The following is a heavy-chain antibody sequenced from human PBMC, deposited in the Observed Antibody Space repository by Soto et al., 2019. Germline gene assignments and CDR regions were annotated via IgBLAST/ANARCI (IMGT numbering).Heavy chain of an antibody. CDR2: IYHSGST. D-gene: IGHD6-6*01. V-gene: IGHV4-30-2*01. CDR3: AGGIAARPLGY. J-gene: IGHJ4*02. Sequence: SETLSLTCALSGGSLKSGGYSWSWIRQPPGKGLEWIGYIYHSGSTYYNPSLKSRVTISVDRSKNQFSLKLSSVTAADTAVYYCAGGIAARPLGYWGQGTLVTVSS. CDR1: GGSLKSGGYS.